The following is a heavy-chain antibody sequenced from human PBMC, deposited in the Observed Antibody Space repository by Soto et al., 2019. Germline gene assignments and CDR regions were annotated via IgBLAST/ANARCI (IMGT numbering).Heavy chain of an antibody. Sequence: SETLSLTCTVSGGSISSSSYYWGWIRQPPGKGLEWIGSISYRGATFYTSSLRSRVTVSVDTSKNQFSLKLTSVTAADTAVYYCARHLERYDVLTGYRYYFDYWGRGTLVTVSS. CDR1: GGSISSSSYY. CDR3: ARHLERYDVLTGYRYYFDY. J-gene: IGHJ4*02. V-gene: IGHV4-39*01. CDR2: ISYRGAT. D-gene: IGHD3-9*01.